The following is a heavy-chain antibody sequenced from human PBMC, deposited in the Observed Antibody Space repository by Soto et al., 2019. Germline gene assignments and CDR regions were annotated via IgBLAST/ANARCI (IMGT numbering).Heavy chain of an antibody. J-gene: IGHJ4*02. CDR1: GYRFTTYY. CDR2: INPTGGST. Sequence: AHLVQSGAEVRKPGASVKVSCKTSGYRFTTYYIHWVRQAPGHGLEWMAIINPTGGSTNYAQKFRGRITLTMDTSTSTVYMELSSLRSEDTAVYYCARDLAAGDLWGQGTLVTVSS. D-gene: IGHD2-21*01. V-gene: IGHV1-46*01. CDR3: ARDLAAGDL.